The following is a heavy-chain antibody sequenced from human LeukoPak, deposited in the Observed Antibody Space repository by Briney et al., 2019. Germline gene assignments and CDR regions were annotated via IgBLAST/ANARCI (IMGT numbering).Heavy chain of an antibody. D-gene: IGHD2-2*01. CDR1: GGSFSGYY. CDR2: INHSGST. Sequence: TSETLSLTCAVYGGSFSGYYWSWIRQPPGKGLEWTGEINHSGSTNYNPSLKSRVTISVDTSKNQFSLKLSSVTAADTAVYYCARGLVVVPAAIIGGSYFDYWGQGTLVTVSS. J-gene: IGHJ4*02. CDR3: ARGLVVVPAAIIGGSYFDY. V-gene: IGHV4-34*01.